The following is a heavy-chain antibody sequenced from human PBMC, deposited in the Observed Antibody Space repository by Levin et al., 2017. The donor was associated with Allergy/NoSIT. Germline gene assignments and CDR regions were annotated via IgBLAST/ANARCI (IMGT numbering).Heavy chain of an antibody. J-gene: IGHJ4*02. CDR3: ARVQLFDVGARVVDY. CDR1: GFTFSSYA. Sequence: GESLKISCAASGFTFSSYAMHWVRQAPGKGLEWVAVISYDGSNKYYADSVKGRFTISRDNSKNTLYLQMNSLRAEDTAVYYCARVQLFDVGARVVDYWGQGTLVTVSS. D-gene: IGHD1-26*01. V-gene: IGHV3-30*04. CDR2: ISYDGSNK.